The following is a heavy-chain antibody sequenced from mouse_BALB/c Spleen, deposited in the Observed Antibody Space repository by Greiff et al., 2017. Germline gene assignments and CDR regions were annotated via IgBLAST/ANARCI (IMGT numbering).Heavy chain of an antibody. J-gene: IGHJ3*01. CDR3: ARAGYYGLWFAY. D-gene: IGHD1-2*01. CDR1: GYTFTSYW. V-gene: IGHV1-87*01. CDR2: IYPGDGDT. Sequence: VQLVESGAELARPGASVKLSCKASGYTFTSYWMQWVKQRPGQGLEWIGAIYPGDGDTRYTQKFKGKATLTADKSSSTAYMQLSSLASEDSAVYYCARAGYYGLWFAYWGQGTLVTVSA.